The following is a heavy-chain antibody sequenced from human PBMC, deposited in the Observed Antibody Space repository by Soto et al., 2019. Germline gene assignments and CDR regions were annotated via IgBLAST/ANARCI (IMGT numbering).Heavy chain of an antibody. Sequence: QVQLQQWGAGLLKPSETLSLTCAVYGGSFSGYYWSWIRQTPGKGLEWIGEVNHIGITSYSPSLKSRVTISADISRNQFSLKLSSVTVADTAIYYCARKGALLIGDQGVYFQHWGQGTPVTVSS. V-gene: IGHV4-34*01. CDR2: VNHIGIT. CDR3: ARKGALLIGDQGVYFQH. J-gene: IGHJ1*01. D-gene: IGHD4-17*01. CDR1: GGSFSGYY.